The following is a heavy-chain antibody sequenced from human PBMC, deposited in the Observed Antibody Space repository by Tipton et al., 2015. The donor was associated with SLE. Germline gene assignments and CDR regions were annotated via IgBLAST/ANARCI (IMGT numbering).Heavy chain of an antibody. V-gene: IGHV1-18*03. CDR1: GYIFNDYA. D-gene: IGHD2-15*01. CDR3: ARLYFSHYYLDV. J-gene: IGHJ6*03. CDR2: INAYNGNT. Sequence: QLVQSGAEVKKPGASVKVSCKASGYIFNDYAISWVRQAPGQGLEWLGRINAYNGNTNFAQKFQERVALTIDTSTSTAYMELRSLRPADMATHYCARLYFSHYYLDVWCKGTTVTVSS.